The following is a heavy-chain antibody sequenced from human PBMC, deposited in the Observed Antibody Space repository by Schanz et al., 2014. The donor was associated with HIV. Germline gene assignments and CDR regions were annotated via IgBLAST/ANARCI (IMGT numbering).Heavy chain of an antibody. J-gene: IGHJ6*02. CDR2: ISSDGSDK. CDR1: GFPFKKYG. D-gene: IGHD2-8*01. CDR3: ANSGYCTSGICYTRGTGMDV. Sequence: QVQLVESGGRVVQPGGSLRLSCAASGFPFKKYGIHWVRQAPGKGLEWVAVISSDGSDKYYGDSVKGRFTISRDNPKNMLYLQMNSLRAEDTAVYYCANSGYCTSGICYTRGTGMDVWGQGTTVTVSS. V-gene: IGHV3-30*18.